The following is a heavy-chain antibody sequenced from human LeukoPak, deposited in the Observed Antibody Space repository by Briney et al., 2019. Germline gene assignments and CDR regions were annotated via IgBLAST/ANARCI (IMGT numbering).Heavy chain of an antibody. V-gene: IGHV1-2*02. D-gene: IGHD2-2*01. CDR2: INPNSGDK. CDR1: GYTFTGYY. CDR3: ACANPLYCSSTTCLFDY. Sequence: DSVKVSCKASGYTFTGYYMHWVRQAPGQGFEWMGWINPNSGDKNYAQKFQGRVTITRDTSTSTAHMELSRLRSAGTAVYDCACANPLYCSSTTCLFDYWGQGNLVTVSS. J-gene: IGHJ4*02.